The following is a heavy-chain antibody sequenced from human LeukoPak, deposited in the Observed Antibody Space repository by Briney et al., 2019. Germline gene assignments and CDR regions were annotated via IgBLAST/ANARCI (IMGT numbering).Heavy chain of an antibody. CDR3: ATVGVRGVFVGH. CDR2: FDPEDGET. J-gene: IGHJ4*02. Sequence: GASVKVSCKASGYTFTGYGISWVRQAPGQGLEWMGGFDPEDGETIYAQKFQGRVTMTEDTSTDTAYMELSSLRSEDTAVYYCATVGVRGVFVGHWGQGTLVTVSS. CDR1: GYTFTGYG. V-gene: IGHV1-24*01. D-gene: IGHD3-10*01.